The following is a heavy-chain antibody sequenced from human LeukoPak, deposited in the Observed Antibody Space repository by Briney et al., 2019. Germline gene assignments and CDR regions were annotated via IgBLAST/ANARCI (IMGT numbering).Heavy chain of an antibody. J-gene: IGHJ4*02. CDR3: AKEGCTSPSCYSNC. CDR2: IWYDGSNK. D-gene: IGHD2-2*01. V-gene: IGHV3-33*06. Sequence: PGGSLRLSCAASGFTFSSYGMHWVRQAPGKGLEWVAVIWYDGSNKYYADSVKGRFTISRDNSKNTLYLQMNSLRVEDTAIYYCAKEGCTSPSCYSNCWGQGTLVTVSS. CDR1: GFTFSSYG.